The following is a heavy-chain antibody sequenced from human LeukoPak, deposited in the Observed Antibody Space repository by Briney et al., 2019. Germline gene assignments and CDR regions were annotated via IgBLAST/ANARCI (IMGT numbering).Heavy chain of an antibody. J-gene: IGHJ4*02. CDR1: GFIFGGYA. CDR2: ISYDGGKT. CDR3: ARGFNDFWSGSQLEY. Sequence: GSLRLSCAASGFIFGGYAMHWVRQAPGKGLQRLAVISYDGGKTYYADSVEGRFTISRDNSKSTVYLEINSLRSEDTAIYYCARGFNDFWSGSQLEYWGQGTLVTVSS. V-gene: IGHV3-30-3*01. D-gene: IGHD3-3*01.